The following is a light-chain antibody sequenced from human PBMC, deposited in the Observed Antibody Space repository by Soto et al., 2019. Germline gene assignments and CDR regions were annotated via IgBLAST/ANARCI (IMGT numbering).Light chain of an antibody. CDR2: GNS. J-gene: IGLJ2*01. CDR3: QSYGSSLSVV. Sequence: QPVLTQPPSVSGAPGQRVTISCTGSSSNIGAGYDVHWYQQLPGTAPKLLIYGNSNRPSGVPDRFSGSKSGTSASLAITGLQAEDEADYYCQSYGSSLSVVFGGGTKVTVL. V-gene: IGLV1-40*01. CDR1: SSNIGAGYD.